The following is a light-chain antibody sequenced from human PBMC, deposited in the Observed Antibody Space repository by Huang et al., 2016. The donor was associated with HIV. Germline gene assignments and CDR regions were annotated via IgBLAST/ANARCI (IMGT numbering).Light chain of an antibody. Sequence: EIVLTQSPATLSLSPGERATLSCRASQNVTDALAWYRQKPGQAPSLLLYRAATRATGTPARFSCSVSGTDFTLTISSLEPEDFAIYYCQERIQWPRLTFGGGTKVEIK. V-gene: IGKV3-11*01. J-gene: IGKJ4*01. CDR3: QERIQWPRLT. CDR2: RAA. CDR1: QNVTDA.